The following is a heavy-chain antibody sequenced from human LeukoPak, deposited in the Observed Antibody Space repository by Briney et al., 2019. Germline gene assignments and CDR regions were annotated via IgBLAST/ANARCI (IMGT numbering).Heavy chain of an antibody. CDR1: GFTFSSYG. CDR3: ARDSNYDFWSGPSFYYYYYGMDV. CDR2: IWYDGSNK. V-gene: IGHV3-33*01. Sequence: PGGSLRLSCAASGFTFSSYGMHLVRQAPGKGLEWVAVIWYDGSNKYYADSVKGRFTISRDNSKNTLYLQMNSLRAEDTAVYYCARDSNYDFWSGPSFYYYYYGMDVWGQGTTVTVSS. J-gene: IGHJ6*02. D-gene: IGHD3-3*01.